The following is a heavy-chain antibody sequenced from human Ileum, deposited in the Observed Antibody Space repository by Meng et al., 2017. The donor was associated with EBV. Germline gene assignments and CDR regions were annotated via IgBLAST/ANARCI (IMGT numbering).Heavy chain of an antibody. V-gene: IGHV4-4*02. D-gene: IGHD3-10*01. CDR1: GASVSGGDW. CDR2: VYHDGAT. Sequence: LQGSGPGLGKPWGTLVLPCAVPGASVSGGDWWSWVRQPPGKGLGWIGEVYHDGATNYHPSLKSRVTISLDKSKNEVNLHLNSLTAADTAVYSCARSSPIVRGLDYWGQGTLVTVSS. CDR3: ARSSPIVRGLDY. J-gene: IGHJ4*02.